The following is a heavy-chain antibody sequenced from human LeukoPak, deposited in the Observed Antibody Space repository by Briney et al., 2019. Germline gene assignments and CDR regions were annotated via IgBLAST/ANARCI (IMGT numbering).Heavy chain of an antibody. V-gene: IGHV4-59*01. Sequence: PSETLSLTCTVSGASISNYYWNWIRQPPGKGPEWIGYIYYSGSTNYNPSLKSRVTMSADTSKNQFSLKLSSVTAADTAVYYCARGKGYFDYWGQGTLVTVSS. CDR1: GASISNYY. J-gene: IGHJ4*02. CDR2: IYYSGST. CDR3: ARGKGYFDY.